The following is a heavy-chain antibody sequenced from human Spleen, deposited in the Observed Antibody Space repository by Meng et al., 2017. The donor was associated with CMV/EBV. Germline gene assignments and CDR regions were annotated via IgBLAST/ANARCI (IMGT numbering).Heavy chain of an antibody. J-gene: IGHJ4*02. CDR3: ARSLAHYYDSAGYSILYYFDY. CDR2: INPDSGGT. Sequence: SVKVSCKASGRTFSNYAITWVRQSPGQGLEWMGWINPDSGGTKYAQKYQGRVTMTGDTSSSTAYMELSRLRPDDTAVFYCARSLAHYYDSAGYSILYYFDYWGQGTPVTVSS. CDR1: GRTFSNYA. D-gene: IGHD3-22*01. V-gene: IGHV1-2*02.